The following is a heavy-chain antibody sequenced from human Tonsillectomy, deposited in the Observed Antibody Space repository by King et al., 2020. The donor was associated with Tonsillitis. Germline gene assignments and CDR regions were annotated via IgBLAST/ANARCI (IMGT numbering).Heavy chain of an antibody. CDR3: VRPVGEAGSGTFYFDY. J-gene: IGHJ4*02. CDR1: GYDFAKFW. CDR2: IYPGDSDT. D-gene: IGHD1-1*01. V-gene: IGHV5-51*01. Sequence: QLVQSGAEVKQPGESLRISCKASGYDFAKFWIGWVRQTPGRGLDYLGMIYPGDSDTRYSPAFRGQVTISADKYINTAYLQWTSLRASDTAIYYCVRPVGEAGSGTFYFDYWGQGALVTVSS.